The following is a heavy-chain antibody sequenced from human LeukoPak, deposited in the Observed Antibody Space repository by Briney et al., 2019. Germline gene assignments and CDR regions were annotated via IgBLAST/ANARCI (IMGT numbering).Heavy chain of an antibody. D-gene: IGHD3-22*01. CDR2: VDPEDGET. CDR1: GYTFTDYY. CDR3: ATSSTIVVVPPHY. V-gene: IGHV1-69-2*01. Sequence: ASVKVSCKVSGYTFTDYYMHWVQQAPGKGLEWMGLVDPEDGETIYAEKFQGRVTITADTSTDTAYMELSSLRSEDTAVYYCATSSTIVVVPPHYWGQGTLVTVSS. J-gene: IGHJ4*02.